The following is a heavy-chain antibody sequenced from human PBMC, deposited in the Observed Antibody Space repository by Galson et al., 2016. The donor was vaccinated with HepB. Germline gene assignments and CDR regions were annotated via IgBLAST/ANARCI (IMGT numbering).Heavy chain of an antibody. D-gene: IGHD2-15*01. CDR1: GGSISSSSYY. CDR2: IYYSGST. J-gene: IGHJ4*02. V-gene: IGHV4-39*01. CDR3: ARHSSYYGNLDY. Sequence: SETLSLTCTVSGGSISSSSYYWGWIRQPPGKGLEWIGSIYYSGSTYYNPSLKSRVTISVDTSKNQFSLNLSSVTATDTAVYYCARHSSYYGNLDYWGQGTLVTVSS.